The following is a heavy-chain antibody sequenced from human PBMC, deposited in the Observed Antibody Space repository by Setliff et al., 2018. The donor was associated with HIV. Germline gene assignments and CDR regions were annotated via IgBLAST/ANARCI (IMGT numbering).Heavy chain of an antibody. CDR1: GGSVSTSSYS. CDR3: ARRLGATVFYYFDY. V-gene: IGHV4-39*07. D-gene: IGHD3-16*01. Sequence: SETLSLTCTVSGGSVSTSSYSWGWIRQPPEKGLEWIGTIYHTGKTYYNSSLNSRVTIAVDTSKDQFSLNLSSVTAADTAVYYCARRLGATVFYYFDYWGQGTLVTVSS. CDR2: IYHTGKT. J-gene: IGHJ4*02.